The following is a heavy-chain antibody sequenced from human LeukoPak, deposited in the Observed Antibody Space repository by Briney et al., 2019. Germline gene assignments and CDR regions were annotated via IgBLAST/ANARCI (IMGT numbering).Heavy chain of an antibody. D-gene: IGHD3-10*01. J-gene: IGHJ6*02. CDR1: GFTFSSYA. Sequence: GGSLRLSCAASGFTFSSYAMHWVRRAPGKGLEWVAVISYDGSNKYYADSVKGRFTISRDNSKNTLYLQMNSLRAEDTAVYYCARPYGSGSPYIYYYYYGMDVWGQGTTVTVSS. V-gene: IGHV3-30-3*01. CDR2: ISYDGSNK. CDR3: ARPYGSGSPYIYYYYYGMDV.